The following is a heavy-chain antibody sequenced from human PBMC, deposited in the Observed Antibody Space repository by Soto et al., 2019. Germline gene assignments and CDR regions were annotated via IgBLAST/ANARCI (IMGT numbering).Heavy chain of an antibody. CDR1: GYTFTNYY. CDR2: IKPTGGET. V-gene: IGHV1-46*01. J-gene: IGHJ5*02. CDR3: ARGGDIVVVTAPLDP. Sequence: GASVKVSCKASGYTFTNYYMHWVRQAPGQGLEWMGIIKPTGGETTYAQKFLGRATMTRDTSTGTLYMELSILRSEDTAVYYCARGGDIVVVTAPLDPWGKGTPVTSPQ. D-gene: IGHD2-21*02.